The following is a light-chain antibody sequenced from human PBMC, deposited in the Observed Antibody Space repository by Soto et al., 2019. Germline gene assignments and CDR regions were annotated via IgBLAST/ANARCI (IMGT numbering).Light chain of an antibody. CDR2: GAS. CDR1: QSVRNN. CDR3: QHYDTWPVT. J-gene: IGKJ1*01. Sequence: EKVMTQSPATLSVSPVERVTLSCRASQSVRNNLAWYQQKPGQAPRLLIYGASTSATGIPGRFSGSGSGTEFTLTISSLQSEDFAVYYCQHYDTWPVTFGPGTKVDIK. V-gene: IGKV3-15*01.